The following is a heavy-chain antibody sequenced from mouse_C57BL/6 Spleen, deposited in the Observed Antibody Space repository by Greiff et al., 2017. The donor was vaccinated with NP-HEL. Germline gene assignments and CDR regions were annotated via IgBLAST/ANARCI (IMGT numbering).Heavy chain of an antibody. CDR2: INPNNGGT. CDR3: ARFGYGSSYGGYFDY. Sequence: EVQLQQSGPELVKPGASVKISCKASGYTFTDYYMNWVKQSHGKSLEWIGDINPNNGGTSYNQKFKGKATLTVDKSSSTAYMELRSLTSEDSAVYYCARFGYGSSYGGYFDYWGQGTTLTVSS. J-gene: IGHJ2*01. CDR1: GYTFTDYY. D-gene: IGHD1-1*01. V-gene: IGHV1-26*01.